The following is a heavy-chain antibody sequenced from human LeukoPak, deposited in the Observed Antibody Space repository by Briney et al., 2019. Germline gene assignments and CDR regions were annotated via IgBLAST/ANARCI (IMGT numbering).Heavy chain of an antibody. CDR2: IDHSGST. CDR1: GGSISSGHW. J-gene: IGHJ5*02. D-gene: IGHD2-2*01. CDR3: ARVHKYCSCTSCYRFDL. Sequence: PSETLSLTCGVSGGSISSGHWWSWVRQPARKGLEWIGEIDHSGSTKYKPSLMSRDTISVDKSKNQFSLKLLSVTAADTGFYYCARVHKYCSCTSCYRFDLWGQGTLVTVSS. V-gene: IGHV4/OR15-8*01.